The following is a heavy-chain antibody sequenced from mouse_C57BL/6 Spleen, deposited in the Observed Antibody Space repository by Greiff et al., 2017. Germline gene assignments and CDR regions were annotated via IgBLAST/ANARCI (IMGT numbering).Heavy chain of an antibody. CDR2: IDPNSGGT. Sequence: VQLQQPGAELVKPGASVKLSCKASGYTFTSYWMHWVKQRPGRGLEWIGRIDPNSGGTKYNEKFKSKATLTVDKPSSTAYMQLSSLTSEDSAVYYCARYGNYDEGFAYWGQGTLVTVSA. CDR1: GYTFTSYW. V-gene: IGHV1-72*01. CDR3: ARYGNYDEGFAY. D-gene: IGHD2-3*01. J-gene: IGHJ3*01.